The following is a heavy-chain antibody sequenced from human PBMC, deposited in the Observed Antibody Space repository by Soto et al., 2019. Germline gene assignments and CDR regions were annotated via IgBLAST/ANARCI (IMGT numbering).Heavy chain of an antibody. D-gene: IGHD3-16*01. J-gene: IGHJ5*02. V-gene: IGHV1-69*13. CDR1: GGTFSSYA. CDR2: IIPIFGTA. Sequence: RASVKVSCKASGGTFSSYAISWVRQAPGQGLEWMGGIIPIFGTANYAQKFQGRVTITADESTSTAYMELSSLRSEDTAVYYCARVKGGTWWFDPWGQGTLVTVSS. CDR3: ARVKGGTWWFDP.